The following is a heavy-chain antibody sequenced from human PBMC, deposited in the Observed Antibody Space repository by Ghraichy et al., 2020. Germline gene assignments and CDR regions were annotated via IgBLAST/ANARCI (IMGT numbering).Heavy chain of an antibody. CDR1: GGSISSSSYY. V-gene: IGHV4-39*01. J-gene: IGHJ5*02. Sequence: SETLSLTCTVSGGSISSSSYYWGWIRQPPGKGLEWIGSIYYSGSTYYNPSLKSRVTISVDTSKNQFSLKLSSVTAADTAVYYCARAMTTVTQTQFDPWGQGTLVTVSS. D-gene: IGHD4-17*01. CDR3: ARAMTTVTQTQFDP. CDR2: IYYSGST.